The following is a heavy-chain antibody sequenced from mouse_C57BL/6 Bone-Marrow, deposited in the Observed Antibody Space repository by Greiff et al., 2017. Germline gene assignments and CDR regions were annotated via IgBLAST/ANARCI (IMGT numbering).Heavy chain of an antibody. CDR1: GYTFTSYW. V-gene: IGHV1-69*01. J-gene: IGHJ4*01. Sequence: QVQLQQPGAELVMPGASVKLSCKASGYTFTSYWMHWVKQRPGQGLEWIGEIDPSDSYTNYNQKFKGKSTLTVDKSSSTAYMQLGSLTSEDSAVYYCARWSYDGYYGDYAMDYWGQGTSVTVS. CDR2: IDPSDSYT. D-gene: IGHD2-3*01. CDR3: ARWSYDGYYGDYAMDY.